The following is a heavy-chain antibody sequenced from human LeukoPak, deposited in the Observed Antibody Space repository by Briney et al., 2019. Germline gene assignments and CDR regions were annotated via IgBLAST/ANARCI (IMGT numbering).Heavy chain of an antibody. CDR2: MNPNSGNT. V-gene: IGHV1-8*03. CDR1: GYTFTSYD. Sequence: ASVKVSCKASGYTFTSYDINWVRQATGQGLEWMGWMNPNSGNTGYAQKFQGRVTITRNTSISTAYMELSSLRSEDTAVYYCARGRRMKGSGRIERYYYYYYMDVWGKGTTVTVSS. J-gene: IGHJ6*03. D-gene: IGHD3-10*01. CDR3: ARGRRMKGSGRIERYYYYYYMDV.